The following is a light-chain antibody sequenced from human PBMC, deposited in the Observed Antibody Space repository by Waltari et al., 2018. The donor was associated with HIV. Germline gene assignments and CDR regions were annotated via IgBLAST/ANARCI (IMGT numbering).Light chain of an antibody. V-gene: IGLV2-8*01. Sequence: QSALTQPPSASGPPGQSVTMSCTGTSSDLGGYNYVPWYQQHPGKTPKLSMTGVTKVPSGGPGRFTGSKSGNTASLTVSGLQAEDEAHYYCSSYSPTNKFYGLFGGGTTLTVL. J-gene: IGLJ2*01. CDR1: SSDLGGYNY. CDR2: GVT. CDR3: SSYSPTNKFYGL.